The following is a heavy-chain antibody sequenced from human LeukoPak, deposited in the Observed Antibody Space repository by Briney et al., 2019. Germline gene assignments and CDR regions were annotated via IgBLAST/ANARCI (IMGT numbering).Heavy chain of an antibody. J-gene: IGHJ5*02. CDR1: GGTFSSYA. D-gene: IGHD6-13*01. V-gene: IGHV1-69*05. CDR3: ASQLLAAHWFDP. CDR2: IIPIFGTA. Sequence: SVKVSCKASGGTFSSYATSWVRQAPGQGLEWMGRIIPIFGTANYAQKFQGRVTITTDESTSTAYMELSSLRSEDTAVYYCASQLLAAHWFDPWGQGTLVTVSS.